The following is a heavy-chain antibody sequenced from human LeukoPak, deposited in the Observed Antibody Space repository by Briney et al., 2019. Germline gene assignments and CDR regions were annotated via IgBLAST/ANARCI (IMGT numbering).Heavy chain of an antibody. Sequence: GGSLRLSCAASGFTFSSYAMSWVRQAPGKGLEWVTTISGSGGSTYYADSVKGRFTISRDNSKNTLYLQMNSLRAEDTAVYYCAKVGSYNDGGYWGQGTLVTVSS. CDR3: AKVGSYNDGGY. CDR1: GFTFSSYA. CDR2: ISGSGGST. V-gene: IGHV3-23*01. J-gene: IGHJ4*02. D-gene: IGHD2-15*01.